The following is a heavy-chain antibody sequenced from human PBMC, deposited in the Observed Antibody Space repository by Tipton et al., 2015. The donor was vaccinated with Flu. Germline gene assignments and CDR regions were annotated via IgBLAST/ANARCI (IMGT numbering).Heavy chain of an antibody. CDR2: VNPFFGPP. CDR1: GGTFDTYS. J-gene: IGHJ6*03. CDR3: ARNHYRADLGYMDV. Sequence: QLVQSGAEVKKPGSSVRVSCKASGGTFDTYSITWVRQAPGQELEWMGGVNPFFGPPQYAQKFQDRVTITADDSTSTAYMELRGLRSDDTAVYYCARNHYRADLGYMDVWGKGTTVTVSS. V-gene: IGHV1-69*01. D-gene: IGHD3-16*01.